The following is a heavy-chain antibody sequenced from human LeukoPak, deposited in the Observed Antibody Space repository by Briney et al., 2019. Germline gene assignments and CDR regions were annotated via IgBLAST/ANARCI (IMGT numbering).Heavy chain of an antibody. D-gene: IGHD6-6*01. J-gene: IGHJ5*02. CDR1: GFTFSDYY. CDR3: ARSGSSSPNNWFDP. V-gene: IGHV3-11*06. Sequence: PGGSLRLSCAASGFTFSDYYMSWIRQAPGKGLEWVSYISSSSSYTNYADSVKGRFTISRDNAKNSLYLQMNSLRAEDTAVYYCARSGSSSPNNWFDPWGQGTLVTGSS. CDR2: ISSSSSYT.